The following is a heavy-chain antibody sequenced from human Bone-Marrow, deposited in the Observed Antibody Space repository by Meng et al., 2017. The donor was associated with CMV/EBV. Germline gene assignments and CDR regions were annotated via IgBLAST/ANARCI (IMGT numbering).Heavy chain of an antibody. J-gene: IGHJ4*02. CDR3: AKDLLLFGGANAYFDS. D-gene: IGHD3-10*01. CDR2: IRHDGTNK. CDR1: GFTFDEYG. Sequence: GGPLRLSCAASGFTFDEYGMHWVRQTPGKGLEWVAFIRHDGTNKFYGDSVKGRFTISRDNSKNTVSLQMNSLRPEETAIYYCAKDLLLFGGANAYFDSWGQGTQVTVSS. V-gene: IGHV3-30*02.